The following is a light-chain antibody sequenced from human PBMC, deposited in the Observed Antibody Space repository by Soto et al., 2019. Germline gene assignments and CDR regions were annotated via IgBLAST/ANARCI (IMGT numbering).Light chain of an antibody. CDR3: CSYAGSYPFV. CDR2: DVD. Sequence: QSLLTQPRSVSGGPGQSVTISCTGTSSDVGGYNYVSWYQHHPGKDPKLMIYDVDKRPSGVPGRFSGSKSGNTASLTISGLQAEDEADYYCCSYAGSYPFVFGTGTKVTVL. J-gene: IGLJ1*01. V-gene: IGLV2-11*01. CDR1: SSDVGGYNY.